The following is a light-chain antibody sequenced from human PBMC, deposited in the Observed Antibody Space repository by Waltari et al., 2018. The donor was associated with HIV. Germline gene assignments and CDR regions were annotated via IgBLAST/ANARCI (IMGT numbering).Light chain of an antibody. CDR1: QRVSSN. V-gene: IGKV3-15*01. Sequence: EILMTQSPATLSVSPGERATLSRRASQRVSSNLAWYQQKPGQAPRLLVYDASTRATGIPARFSGSGSGTEFTLTISSLQSEDFAVYYCQQYNNWPPRDTFGQGTKLEIK. CDR3: QQYNNWPPRDT. J-gene: IGKJ2*01. CDR2: DAS.